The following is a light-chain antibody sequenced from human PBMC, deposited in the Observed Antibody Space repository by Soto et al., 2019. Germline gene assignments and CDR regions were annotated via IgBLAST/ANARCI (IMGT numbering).Light chain of an antibody. Sequence: EIVLTQSPGTLSLSPGERATLSCRASQSIINIHCAWYHQKPGQAPRLLIHGTSNRATGIPDRFSGSGSGTDFPLTFSRLEPEDFAVYYCEYYGNSITFGGGTKVDIK. CDR1: QSIINIH. J-gene: IGKJ4*01. V-gene: IGKV3-20*01. CDR3: EYYGNSIT. CDR2: GTS.